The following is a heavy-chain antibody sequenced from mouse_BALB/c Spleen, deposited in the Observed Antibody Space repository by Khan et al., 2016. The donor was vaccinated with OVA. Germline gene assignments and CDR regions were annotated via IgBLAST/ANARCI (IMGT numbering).Heavy chain of an antibody. Sequence: EVQLVESGGGLVKPGGSLKVSCAASGFTFSNYAMSWVRQTPEKRMEWVASISSGDNTYYPDSVKGRFTISRDNARNILYLRMTSLRSEDTAMYYCARDYWFVYWGQGTLVTVSA. CDR3: ARDYWFVY. CDR1: GFTFSNYA. V-gene: IGHV5-6-5*01. CDR2: ISSGDNT. J-gene: IGHJ3*01.